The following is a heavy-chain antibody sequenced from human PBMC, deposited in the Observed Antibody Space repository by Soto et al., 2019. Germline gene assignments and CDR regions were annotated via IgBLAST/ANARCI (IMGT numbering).Heavy chain of an antibody. Sequence: PSETLSLTCTVSGGSISSGDYYWSWIRHPPGKGLEWIGYIYYSGSTYCNPSLKSRVTISVDTSKNQFSLKLNSVTAADTAVYYCARRRGTTYYYGMDVWGQGTTVTVSS. CDR3: ARRRGTTYYYGMDV. V-gene: IGHV4-30-4*01. CDR1: GGSISSGDYY. J-gene: IGHJ6*02. D-gene: IGHD3-16*01. CDR2: IYYSGST.